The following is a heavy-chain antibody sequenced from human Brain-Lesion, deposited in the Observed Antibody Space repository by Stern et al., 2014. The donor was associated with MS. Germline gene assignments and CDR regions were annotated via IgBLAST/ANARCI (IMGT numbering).Heavy chain of an antibody. D-gene: IGHD2-15*01. CDR3: AGEEDIRYCSGGSCTGNWFDP. V-gene: IGHV4-39*01. CDR1: GGSVSSTSYA. J-gene: IGHJ5*02. CDR2: IYYSGNP. Sequence: QVQLVESGPGLVKPSETLSLTCTVAGGSVSSTSYAWAWIRQPPGKGLEWIGTIYYSGNPYYSPSLKSLLTIYLDTSQNQFSPQLRFVTAADTAVYYCAGEEDIRYCSGGSCTGNWFDPWGQGTLVTVSS.